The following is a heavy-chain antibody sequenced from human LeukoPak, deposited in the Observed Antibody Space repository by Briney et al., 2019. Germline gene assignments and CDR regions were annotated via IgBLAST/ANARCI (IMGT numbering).Heavy chain of an antibody. J-gene: IGHJ3*02. Sequence: ASVKVSCKASGYTFTSYAMNWVRQAPGQGLEWMGWINTNTGNPTYAQGFTGRFVFSLDTSVSTAYLQISSLKAEDTAVYYCARESNYYDSSGYSSPDAFDIWGQGTMVTVSS. V-gene: IGHV7-4-1*02. CDR2: INTNTGNP. CDR1: GYTFTSYA. CDR3: ARESNYYDSSGYSSPDAFDI. D-gene: IGHD3-22*01.